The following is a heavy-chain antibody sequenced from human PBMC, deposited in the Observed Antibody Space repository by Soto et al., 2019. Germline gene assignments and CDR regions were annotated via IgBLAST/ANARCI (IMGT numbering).Heavy chain of an antibody. CDR1: GFTFSTSS. D-gene: IGHD2-2*01. CDR3: AKGVDCSSTSCYRSAFDI. Sequence: PGGSLRLSCAASGFTFSTSSMNWVRQAPGKGLEWVSGISGSGGSTYYADSVKGRFTISRDNSKNMLSLQMNSLRAEDTAVYYCAKGVDCSSTSCYRSAFDIWGQGTMVTVSS. J-gene: IGHJ3*02. CDR2: ISGSGGST. V-gene: IGHV3-23*01.